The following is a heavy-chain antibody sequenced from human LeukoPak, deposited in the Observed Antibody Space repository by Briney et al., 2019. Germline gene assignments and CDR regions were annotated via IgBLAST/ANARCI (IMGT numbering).Heavy chain of an antibody. Sequence: SETLSLTCTVSGGSVSSGTYYWSWIRQPPGKGLEWIGYIYHSGSTNYNPSLQSRVTISVDTSKNQFSLNLNSVTAADTAVYYCARGGAARLHFQNWGQGTLVTVSS. CDR2: IYHSGST. CDR1: GGSVSSGTYY. CDR3: ARGGAARLHFQN. D-gene: IGHD6-6*01. J-gene: IGHJ1*01. V-gene: IGHV4-61*01.